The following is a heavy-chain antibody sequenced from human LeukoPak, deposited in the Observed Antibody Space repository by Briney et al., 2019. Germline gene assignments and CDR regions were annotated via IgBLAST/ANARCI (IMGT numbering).Heavy chain of an antibody. CDR2: INPSGGST. J-gene: IGHJ4*02. CDR3: ARDPYGDYDDY. D-gene: IGHD4-17*01. CDR1: GYTFTSYY. V-gene: IGHV1-46*01. Sequence: ASVKVSCKASGYTFTSYYMHWVRQAPGQGVEWMGIINPSGGSTSYAQKFQGRVTMTTDTSTSTAYMELRSLRSDDTAVYYCARDPYGDYDDYWGQGTLVTVSS.